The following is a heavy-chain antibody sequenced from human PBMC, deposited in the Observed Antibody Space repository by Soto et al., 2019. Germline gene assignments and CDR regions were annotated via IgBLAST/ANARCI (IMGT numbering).Heavy chain of an antibody. V-gene: IGHV3-74*01. CDR2: INTDGSVA. CDR3: VRDMQLWRLDS. Sequence: EVQLVESGGGLVQPGESLRLSCAASGLTFSSYWMHWVRQAPVKGLVWVSRINTDGSVATYADSAKGRFTISRDNAKNTLYLHMTSLRAEDTAVYYCVRDMQLWRLDSWGQGTLVTVSS. CDR1: GLTFSSYW. D-gene: IGHD2-21*01. J-gene: IGHJ4*02.